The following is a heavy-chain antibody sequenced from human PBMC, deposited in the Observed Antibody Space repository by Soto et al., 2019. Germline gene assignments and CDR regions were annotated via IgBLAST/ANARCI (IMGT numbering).Heavy chain of an antibody. D-gene: IGHD6-19*01. CDR2: IIPIFGTA. V-gene: IGHV1-69*06. CDR3: ARKAAVAGTSDFDY. Sequence: GASVKVSCKASGGTFSSYAISWVRQAPGQGLEWMGGIIPIFGTANYAQKFQGRVTITADKSTSTAYMELSSLRSEDTAVYYCARKAAVAGTSDFDYWGQGTLVTVSS. CDR1: GGTFSSYA. J-gene: IGHJ4*02.